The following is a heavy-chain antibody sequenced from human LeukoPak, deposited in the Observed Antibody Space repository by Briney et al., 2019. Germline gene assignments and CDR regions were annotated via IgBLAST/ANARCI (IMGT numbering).Heavy chain of an antibody. CDR2: IYPGDSDT. D-gene: IGHD4-17*01. CDR3: ARHIKGRGDYAPYYYYYMDV. CDR1: GYSFTSYW. Sequence: GESLKISCKGSGYSFTSYWIGWVRQMPGKGLEWMGIIYPGDSDTRYSPSFQGQVTISADKSISTAYLQWSSLKASDTAMHYCARHIKGRGDYAPYYYYYMDVWGKGTTVTVSS. J-gene: IGHJ6*03. V-gene: IGHV5-51*01.